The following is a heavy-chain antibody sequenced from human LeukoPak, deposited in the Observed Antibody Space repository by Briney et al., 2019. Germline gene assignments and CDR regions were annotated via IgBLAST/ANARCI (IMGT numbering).Heavy chain of an antibody. CDR1: GGSISSSSYY. J-gene: IGHJ4*02. CDR2: IYYSGST. Sequence: SGTLSLTCTVSGGSISSSSYYWGWIRQPPGKGLEWIGSIYYSGSTYYNPSLKSRVTIFVDTSKNQFSLKLSSVTAADTDVYYCARGGLDYGDYVSVPAYWGQGTLVTVSS. V-gene: IGHV4-39*01. CDR3: ARGGLDYGDYVSVPAY. D-gene: IGHD4-17*01.